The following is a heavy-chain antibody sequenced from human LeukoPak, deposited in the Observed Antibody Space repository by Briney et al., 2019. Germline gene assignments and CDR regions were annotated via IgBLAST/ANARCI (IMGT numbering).Heavy chain of an antibody. V-gene: IGHV6-1*01. J-gene: IGHJ4*02. Sequence: SQTLSLTCAISGDSVSINSAAWNWIRQSPSRGLEWLGRTYQRSKWYNGYAVSVKSRITINPDISKNQFSLQLNSVTPEDTAVYYCARSPSPYSSGWYFDYWGQGTLVTVS. CDR2: TYQRSKWYN. CDR1: GDSVSINSAA. CDR3: ARSPSPYSSGWYFDY. D-gene: IGHD6-19*01.